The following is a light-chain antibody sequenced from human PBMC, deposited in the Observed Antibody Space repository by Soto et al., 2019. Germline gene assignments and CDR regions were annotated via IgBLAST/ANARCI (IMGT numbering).Light chain of an antibody. CDR3: QQYRTYS. CDR2: HAS. V-gene: IGKV1-5*01. CDR1: ESISNW. Sequence: IQLTQSPTTLPASVGDRVTLTCRASESISNWLAWYQQRPGTAPKLLIYHASILETAVPSRFSCNGSGTEFTLTISSLQPGDFATYYCQQYRTYSFGQGSRVEIK. J-gene: IGKJ1*01.